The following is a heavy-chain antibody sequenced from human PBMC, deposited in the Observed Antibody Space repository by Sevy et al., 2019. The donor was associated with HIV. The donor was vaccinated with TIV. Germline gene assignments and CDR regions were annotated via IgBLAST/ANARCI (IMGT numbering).Heavy chain of an antibody. V-gene: IGHV1-69*13. D-gene: IGHD2-2*01. J-gene: IGHJ6*02. Sequence: ASVKVSCKASGGTFSSYAISWVRQAPGQGLEWMGGIIPIFDTANYAQKFQGRVTITADESTSTAYMELSSLRSEDTAVYYCAIPYCSSTSCPSYGMDVWGQGTTVTVSS. CDR2: IIPIFDTA. CDR3: AIPYCSSTSCPSYGMDV. CDR1: GGTFSSYA.